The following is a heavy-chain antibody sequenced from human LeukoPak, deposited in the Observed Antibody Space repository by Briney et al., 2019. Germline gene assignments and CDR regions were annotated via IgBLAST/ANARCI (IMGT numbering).Heavy chain of an antibody. J-gene: IGHJ3*02. D-gene: IGHD6-13*01. Sequence: SETLSLTCTVSGGSISSYYWSWIRQPPGKGLEWVGYIYYSGSTNYNPSLKSRVTISVDTSKNQFSLKLSSVTAADTAVYYCARRGSSWYLGAFDIWGQGTMVTVSS. CDR1: GGSISSYY. CDR2: IYYSGST. V-gene: IGHV4-59*12. CDR3: ARRGSSWYLGAFDI.